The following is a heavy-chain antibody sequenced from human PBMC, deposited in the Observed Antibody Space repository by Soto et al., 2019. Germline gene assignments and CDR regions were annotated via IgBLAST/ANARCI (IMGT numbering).Heavy chain of an antibody. CDR1: GGPIKTGDYY. J-gene: IGHJ5*02. D-gene: IGHD3-10*01. V-gene: IGHV4-30-4*01. CDR2: VFYSGAT. CDR3: ARAGFSYGNLLS. Sequence: PSETLSLTCNVSGGPIKTGDYYWNWIRQPPGKGLEWIGYVFYSGATNYSPSLKSRAAISMDTSKNQFSLSLTSVTAADTAVYYCARAGFSYGNLLSWGQGIRVTVSS.